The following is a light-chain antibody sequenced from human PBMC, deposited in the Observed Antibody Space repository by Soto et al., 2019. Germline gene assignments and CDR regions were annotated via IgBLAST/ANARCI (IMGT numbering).Light chain of an antibody. CDR2: RNS. V-gene: IGLV1-47*01. CDR1: SSNIGSNY. J-gene: IGLJ3*02. CDR3: ATGDDSLSGVV. Sequence: QSVLTQPPSASGTPGQRVTISCSGTSSNIGSNYVFWYQQLPGTAPNLLIYRNSQRPSGVPDRFSGSRSGTSASLAINGLRSEDEADYHCATGDDSLSGVVFGGGTKLTVL.